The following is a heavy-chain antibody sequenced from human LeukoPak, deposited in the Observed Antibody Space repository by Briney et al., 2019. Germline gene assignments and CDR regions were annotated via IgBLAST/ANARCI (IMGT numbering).Heavy chain of an antibody. Sequence: SETLSLTCTVSGGSISSYCWSWIRQPPGKGLEWIGYIYYSGSTNYNPSLKSRVTISVDKSKNQFSLKLSSVTAADTAVYYCAGRVAARYWFDPWGQGTLVTVSS. CDR3: AGRVAARYWFDP. CDR1: GGSISSYC. V-gene: IGHV4-59*12. D-gene: IGHD6-6*01. CDR2: IYYSGST. J-gene: IGHJ5*02.